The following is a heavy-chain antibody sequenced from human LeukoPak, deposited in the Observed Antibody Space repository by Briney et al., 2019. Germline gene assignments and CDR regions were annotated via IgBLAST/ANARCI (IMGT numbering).Heavy chain of an antibody. J-gene: IGHJ5*02. V-gene: IGHV4-4*09. Sequence: PSEPLSLTCTVSCGYISRYFWSEMRQPPGKRLVGFGYIYTSGSTNYNPSLKSRVTILVDTSKNQFSLKLSSVTAAHTAVYYCAGHSSCLVLWDWFDPWGQGTLVTVSS. CDR1: CGYISRYF. D-gene: IGHD2-21*01. CDR2: IYTSGST. CDR3: AGHSSCLVLWDWFDP.